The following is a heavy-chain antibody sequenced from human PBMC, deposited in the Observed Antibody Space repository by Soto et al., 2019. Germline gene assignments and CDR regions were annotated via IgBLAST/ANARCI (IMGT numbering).Heavy chain of an antibody. D-gene: IGHD3-10*01. CDR2: IKSQTDSRTT. Sequence: GGSLGLCCAASGFSVSNAWMGWVRQALGKRLRWVGRIKSQTDSRTTDNAAPVKGRFTNKRDDSKNTLYLQMNSLKTEDTAVYYCPTVRYYGSGRYLGYRGQGTLVTVSS. V-gene: IGHV3-15*01. CDR3: PTVRYYGSGRYLGY. J-gene: IGHJ4*02. CDR1: GFSVSNAW.